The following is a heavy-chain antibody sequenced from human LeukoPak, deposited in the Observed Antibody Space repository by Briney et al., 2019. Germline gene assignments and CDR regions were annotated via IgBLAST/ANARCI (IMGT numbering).Heavy chain of an antibody. CDR1: GLTFSTSW. J-gene: IGHJ6*03. CDR2: MNGDGRDT. CDR3: VKAGQGYMDV. V-gene: IGHV3-74*01. Sequence: GGSLRLSCAASGLTFSTSWMHWVRQAPGKGLMWVSIMNGDGRDTRYADSVKGRFTISRDNAKNTLHLQMNSLRADDTAMYYCVKAGQGYMDVWGKGTTVIVSS. D-gene: IGHD1-14*01.